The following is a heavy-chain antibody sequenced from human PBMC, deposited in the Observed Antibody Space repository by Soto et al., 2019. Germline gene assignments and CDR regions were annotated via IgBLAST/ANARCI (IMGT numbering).Heavy chain of an antibody. J-gene: IGHJ4*02. Sequence: PGESLKISCAASGFTFNTHPLYWVRQAPGKGLEWVAFISYDGTNKFYADSVKGRFTISRDNSKNTLFLHMSNLRAEDTAMYYCTIVRVADSALDHWGQGTLVTVSS. D-gene: IGHD3-10*02. CDR3: TIVRVADSALDH. CDR2: ISYDGTNK. CDR1: GFTFNTHP. V-gene: IGHV3-30-3*01.